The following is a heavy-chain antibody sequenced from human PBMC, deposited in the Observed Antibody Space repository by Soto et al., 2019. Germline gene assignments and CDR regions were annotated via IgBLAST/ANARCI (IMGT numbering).Heavy chain of an antibody. J-gene: IGHJ6*02. CDR3: ARGGYCSSTSCYRDYYGMDV. V-gene: IGHV3-72*01. Sequence: LCCAASELTFSDHYMDWVRQAPGKGLEWVGRTRNKANSYTTEYAASVKGRFTISRDDSKNSLYLQMNSLKTEDTAVYYCARGGYCSSTSCYRDYYGMDVWGQGTTVTSP. D-gene: IGHD2-2*01. CDR2: TRNKANSYTT. CDR1: ELTFSDHY.